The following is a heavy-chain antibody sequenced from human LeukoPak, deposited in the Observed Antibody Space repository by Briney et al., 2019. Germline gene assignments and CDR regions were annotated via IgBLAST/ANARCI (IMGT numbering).Heavy chain of an antibody. CDR3: ARDGYDILTGYYLDNGNVMDV. CDR1: GGSISSYY. D-gene: IGHD3-9*01. CDR2: IYTSGST. J-gene: IGHJ6*02. Sequence: PSETLSLTCTVSGGSISSYYWSWIRQPAGKGLEWIGRIYTSGSTNYNPSLKSRVTMSVDTSKNQFSLKLSSVTAADTAVYYCARDGYDILTGYYLDNGNVMDVWGQGTTVTVSS. V-gene: IGHV4-4*07.